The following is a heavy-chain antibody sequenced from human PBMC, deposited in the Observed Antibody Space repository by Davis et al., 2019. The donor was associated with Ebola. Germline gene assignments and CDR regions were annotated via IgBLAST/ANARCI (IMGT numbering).Heavy chain of an antibody. CDR3: VRLPWIPKAFDY. D-gene: IGHD5-18*01. CDR1: GDSVSSNSGA. V-gene: IGHV6-1*01. Sequence: PSETLSLTCDISGDSVSSNSGAWNWIRQSPSRGLEWLGRTYYNSKWYNDYAVSVKSRITINPDTSKNQFSLQLNSVTPEDTAVYYCVRLPWIPKAFDYWGQGTLVTVSS. CDR2: TYYNSKWYN. J-gene: IGHJ4*02.